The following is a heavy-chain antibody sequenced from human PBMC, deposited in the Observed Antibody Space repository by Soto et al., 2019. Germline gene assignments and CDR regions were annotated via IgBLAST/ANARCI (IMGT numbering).Heavy chain of an antibody. CDR3: ARWAMVTNYSYSYGMDV. CDR1: GYTFTSYG. CDR2: ISAYNGNT. Sequence: ASVKVSCKASGYTFTSYGISWVRQAPGQGLEWMGWISAYNGNTNYAQKRQGRVTMTTDTSTSTAYMELRSLRSDDTAVYYCARWAMVTNYSYSYGMDVWGQGTTVTVSS. J-gene: IGHJ6*02. V-gene: IGHV1-18*04. D-gene: IGHD5-18*01.